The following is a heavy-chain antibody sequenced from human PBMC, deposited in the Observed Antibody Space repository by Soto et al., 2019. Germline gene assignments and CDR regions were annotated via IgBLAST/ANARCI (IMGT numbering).Heavy chain of an antibody. V-gene: IGHV4-30-2*06. Sequence: QLRLQESGSRVVRTSETLSLTCTVSGGSITYGGFSWSWIRQSPGKGLEWIVYISHLENTYFHPTFKSRLTMSIDRSKNQFSLNLSSVTAADRAVYFCARGGGNDPFDSWGQGVLVSVSS. J-gene: IGHJ4*02. D-gene: IGHD1-1*01. CDR2: ISHLENT. CDR1: GGSITYGGFS. CDR3: ARGGGNDPFDS.